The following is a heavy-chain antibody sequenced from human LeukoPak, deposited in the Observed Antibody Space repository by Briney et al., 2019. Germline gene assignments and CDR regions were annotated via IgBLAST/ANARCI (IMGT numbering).Heavy chain of an antibody. CDR1: GFTFSSYA. J-gene: IGHJ6*03. D-gene: IGHD2-2*02. CDR2: ISYDGSNK. Sequence: GGSLRLSCAASGFTFSSYAMHWVRQAPGKGLEWVAVISYDGSNKYYADSVKGRFTISRDNSKNTLYLQMNSLRAEDTAVYYCARDGVPAAIPHYYYYMDVWGKGTTVTVS. V-gene: IGHV3-30*01. CDR3: ARDGVPAAIPHYYYYMDV.